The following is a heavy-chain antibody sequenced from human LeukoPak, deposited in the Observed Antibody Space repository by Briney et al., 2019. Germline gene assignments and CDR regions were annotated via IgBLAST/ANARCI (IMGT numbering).Heavy chain of an antibody. CDR2: IGGSGGIK. J-gene: IGHJ3*02. V-gene: IGHV3-23*01. CDR3: AKDGEFYYDSGSYYKGAFDI. Sequence: GGSLRLSCAASGFTFSSYAMSWVRQAPGKGLEWVSVIGGSGGIKYYADSVKGRFTISRDNSKNTLYMQVKSLRAEDTAVYYCAKDGEFYYDSGSYYKGAFDIWGQGTMVTVSS. CDR1: GFTFSSYA. D-gene: IGHD3-10*01.